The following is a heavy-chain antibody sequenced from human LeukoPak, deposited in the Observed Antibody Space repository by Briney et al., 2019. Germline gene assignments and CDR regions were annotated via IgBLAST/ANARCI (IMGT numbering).Heavy chain of an antibody. CDR2: ISAYNGNT. Sequence: GASVKVSCKASGYTFSSYGINWGRQAPGQGVEWMGWISAYNGNTNYAQKLQGRVTMTTDTSTSTAYMELRSLRSDDTAVYYCARGFVEEIFCDYWGQGTLVTVSS. CDR1: GYTFSSYG. J-gene: IGHJ4*02. D-gene: IGHD3-9*01. V-gene: IGHV1-18*01. CDR3: ARGFVEEIFCDY.